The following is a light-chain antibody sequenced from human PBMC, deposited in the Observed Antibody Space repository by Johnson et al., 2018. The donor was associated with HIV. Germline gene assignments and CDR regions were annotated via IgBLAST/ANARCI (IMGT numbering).Light chain of an antibody. V-gene: IGLV1-51*02. Sequence: QFVLTQPPSVSAAPGQRVNISCSGNSSNIENYFVSWYQQLPGAAPRLVIYEDNKRPSGIPDRFSGSKSGASATLGITGLQTGDEADYYCGTWDSSLSALAFGTGTKVTVL. CDR2: EDN. CDR3: GTWDSSLSALA. CDR1: SSNIENYF. J-gene: IGLJ1*01.